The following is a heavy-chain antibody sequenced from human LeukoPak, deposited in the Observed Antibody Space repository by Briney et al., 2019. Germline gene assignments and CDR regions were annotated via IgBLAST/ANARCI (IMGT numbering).Heavy chain of an antibody. Sequence: PGGFLRLSCAASGFTVSSNYMSWVRQPPGKGLEWIGSIYYSGSTYYNPSLKSRVTISVDTSKNQFSLKLSSVTAADTAVYYCARDLYGWFDYWGQGTLVTVSS. V-gene: IGHV4-39*07. J-gene: IGHJ4*02. D-gene: IGHD3-16*01. CDR2: IYYSGST. CDR3: ARDLYGWFDY. CDR1: GFTVSSNY.